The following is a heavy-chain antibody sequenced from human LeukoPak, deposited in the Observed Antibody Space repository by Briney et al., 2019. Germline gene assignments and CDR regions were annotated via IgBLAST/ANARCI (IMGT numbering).Heavy chain of an antibody. D-gene: IGHD3-3*01. CDR1: GYTFTSYV. J-gene: IGHJ6*02. Sequence: ASVKVSCKASGYTFTSYVISWVRQAPGQGLEWMGWISAYNGNTNYAQKLQGRVTMTTDTSTSTAYMELRSLRSDDTAVYYCARDYYDFWSGYYLYGMDVWGQGTTVTVSS. CDR3: ARDYYDFWSGYYLYGMDV. V-gene: IGHV1-18*01. CDR2: ISAYNGNT.